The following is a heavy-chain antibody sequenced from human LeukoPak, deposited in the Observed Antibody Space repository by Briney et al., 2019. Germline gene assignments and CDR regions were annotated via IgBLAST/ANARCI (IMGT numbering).Heavy chain of an antibody. CDR3: ARWARGFEY. J-gene: IGHJ4*02. V-gene: IGHV3-7*04. Sequence: GGSLRLSCIASGFIFGDYWMSWVRQAPGKGLEWVANIKPDGSEKSYVDSVKGRFTITRDNAKNLLYLQMNSLRVEDTAVYYCARWARGFEYWGQGSLVTVSS. CDR2: IKPDGSEK. CDR1: GFIFGDYW.